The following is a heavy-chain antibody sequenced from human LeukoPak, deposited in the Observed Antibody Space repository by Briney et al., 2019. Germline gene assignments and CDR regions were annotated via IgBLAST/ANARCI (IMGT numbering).Heavy chain of an antibody. J-gene: IGHJ4*02. V-gene: IGHV4-4*02. D-gene: IGHD3-9*01. CDR3: ARAVPYYDILTGNYGPKGYFDY. CDR2: IYHSGST. Sequence: PSETLSLTCAVSGGSISSSNWWSWVRQPPGKGLEWIGEIYHSGSTNYNPSLKSRVTISVDTSKNQFSLKLSSVTAADTAVYYCARAVPYYDILTGNYGPKGYFDYWGQGTLVTVSS. CDR1: GGSISSSNW.